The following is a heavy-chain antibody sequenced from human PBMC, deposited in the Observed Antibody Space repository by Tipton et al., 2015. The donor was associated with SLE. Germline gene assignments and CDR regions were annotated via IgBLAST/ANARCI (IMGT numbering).Heavy chain of an antibody. D-gene: IGHD6-6*01. CDR1: GGSISSYY. V-gene: IGHV4-59*01. Sequence: TLSLTCTVSGGSISSYYWSWIRQPPGKGLEWIGYIYYSGSTNYNPSLKSRVTISVDTSKNQFSLKLSSVTADDTAVYYCARDRFSSSSDWFDPWGQGTLVTVSS. J-gene: IGHJ5*02. CDR3: ARDRFSSSSDWFDP. CDR2: IYYSGST.